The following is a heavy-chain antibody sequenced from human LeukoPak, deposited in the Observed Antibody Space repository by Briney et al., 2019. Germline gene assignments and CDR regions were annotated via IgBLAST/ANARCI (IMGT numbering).Heavy chain of an antibody. J-gene: IGHJ4*02. D-gene: IGHD6-13*01. V-gene: IGHV4-59*08. CDR1: GGSISSYY. CDR3: ARRYSSSWHYYFDD. CDR2: IYYSGST. Sequence: PPATLSLTCTVSGGSISSYYWSWIRQPPGKGLERIGYIYYSGSTNYNPSLKSRVTISVDTSKNQFSLKLSTVTAADTAVYYGARRYSSSWHYYFDDWGQGTLVTVSS.